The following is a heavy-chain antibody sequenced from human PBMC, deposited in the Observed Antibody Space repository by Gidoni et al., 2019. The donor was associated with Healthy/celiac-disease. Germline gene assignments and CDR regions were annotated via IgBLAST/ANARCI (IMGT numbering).Heavy chain of an antibody. V-gene: IGHV3-23*01. Sequence: EVQLLESGGGLVQPGGSLRLSCAASGFTFRSYAMSWVRQAPGKGLEWVSAISGSGGSTYYADSVKGRFTISRDNSKNTLYLQMNSLRAEDTAVYYCAKDLSSNPYYYYYGMDVWGQGTTVTVSS. CDR2: ISGSGGST. D-gene: IGHD6-13*01. CDR1: GFTFRSYA. CDR3: AKDLSSNPYYYYYGMDV. J-gene: IGHJ6*02.